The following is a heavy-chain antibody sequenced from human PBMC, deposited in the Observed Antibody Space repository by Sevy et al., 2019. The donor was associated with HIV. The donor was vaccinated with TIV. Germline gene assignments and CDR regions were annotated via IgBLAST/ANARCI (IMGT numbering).Heavy chain of an antibody. J-gene: IGHJ4*02. CDR2: ISGSGGST. CDR1: GFTFSSYA. CDR3: AKDHSGYDYYNYFDY. D-gene: IGHD5-12*01. V-gene: IGHV3-23*01. Sequence: GGSQRLSCAASGFTFSSYAMSWVRQAPGKGLEWVSAISGSGGSTYYADSVKGRFTISRDNSKNTLYLQMNSLRAEDTAVYYCAKDHSGYDYYNYFDYWGQGTLVTVSS.